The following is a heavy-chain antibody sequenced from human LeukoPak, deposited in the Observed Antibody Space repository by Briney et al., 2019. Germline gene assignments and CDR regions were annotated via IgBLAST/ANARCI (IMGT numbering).Heavy chain of an antibody. CDR1: GFTFSSYA. V-gene: IGHV3-23*01. D-gene: IGHD5-18*01. Sequence: GGSLRLSCAASGFTFSSYAMSWVRQAPGKGLEWVSAISGSGGSTYYADSVKGRFTISRDNSKNTLYPQMNSLRAEDTAVYYCAKDLNTAMVTSIWDYWGQGTLVTVSS. J-gene: IGHJ4*02. CDR3: AKDLNTAMVTSIWDY. CDR2: ISGSGGST.